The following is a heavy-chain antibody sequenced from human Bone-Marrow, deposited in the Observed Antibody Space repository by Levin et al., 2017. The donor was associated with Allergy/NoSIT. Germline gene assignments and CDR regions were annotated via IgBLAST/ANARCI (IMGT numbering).Heavy chain of an antibody. V-gene: IGHV3-30*18. CDR3: AKEGGYGFPCGMDV. J-gene: IGHJ6*02. Sequence: GESLKISCAASGFTFSSYGMHWVRQAPGKGLEWVAVISYDGSNKYYADSVKGRFTISRDNSKNTLYLQMNSLRAEDTAVYYCAKEGGYGFPCGMDVWGQGTTVTVSS. D-gene: IGHD5-12*01. CDR2: ISYDGSNK. CDR1: GFTFSSYG.